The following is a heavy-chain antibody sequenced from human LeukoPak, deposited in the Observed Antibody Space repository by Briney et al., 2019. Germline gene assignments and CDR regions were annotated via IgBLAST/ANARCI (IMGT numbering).Heavy chain of an antibody. D-gene: IGHD6-13*01. CDR2: IIPILNIA. CDR1: GGTFNNYA. Sequence: GASVKVSCKASGGTFNNYAINWVRQAPGQGLEWMGRIIPILNIANYAQKLQGRVTITADKSTRTAYMELSSLTSADTAVYYCARDPSIAAPLYNWFDPWGQGTLVIVSS. J-gene: IGHJ5*02. CDR3: ARDPSIAAPLYNWFDP. V-gene: IGHV1-69*04.